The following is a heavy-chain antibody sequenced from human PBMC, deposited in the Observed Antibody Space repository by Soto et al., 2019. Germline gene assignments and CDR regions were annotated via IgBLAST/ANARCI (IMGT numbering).Heavy chain of an antibody. CDR3: AREGIGATIFDVRDYGMDV. Sequence: EVQLVQSGAEVKKPGESLKISCKGSGYSFTSYWIGWVRQMPGKGLEWMGIIYPGDSDTRYSTSFEGQVTISADKSMSTAYLQWSGVKASDTAMYYCAREGIGATIFDVRDYGMDVWGQGTTVTVTS. CDR2: IYPGDSDT. J-gene: IGHJ6*02. CDR1: GYSFTSYW. V-gene: IGHV5-51*01. D-gene: IGHD5-12*01.